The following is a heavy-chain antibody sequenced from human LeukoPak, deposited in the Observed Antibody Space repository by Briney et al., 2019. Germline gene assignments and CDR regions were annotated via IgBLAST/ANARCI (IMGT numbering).Heavy chain of an antibody. CDR3: ARGQRRIYYDSSGSDY. J-gene: IGHJ4*02. D-gene: IGHD3-22*01. CDR1: GYTFTSYD. V-gene: IGHV1-8*01. CDR2: MNPNSGNT. Sequence: ASVKVSCKASGYTFTSYDINWVRQATGQGLEWMGWMNPNSGNTGYAQKFQGRVTMTRNTPISTAYMELSSLRSEDTAVYYCARGQRRIYYDSSGSDYWGQGTLVTVSS.